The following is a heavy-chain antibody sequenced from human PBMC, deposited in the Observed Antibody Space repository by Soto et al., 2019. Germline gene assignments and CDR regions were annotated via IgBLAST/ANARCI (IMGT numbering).Heavy chain of an antibody. CDR2: INPGSLI. D-gene: IGHD4-17*01. CDR1: GLTFTTYN. CDR3: ATTVTTVDY. J-gene: IGHJ4*02. Sequence: GSLRLSCAVSGLTFTTYNFNWVRQAPGKGLEWISFINPGSLIYYADSLKGRFTISRDNVKNSLFLQMNSLRAEDTAVYYCATTVTTVDYWGQGTLVTVSS. V-gene: IGHV3-48*04.